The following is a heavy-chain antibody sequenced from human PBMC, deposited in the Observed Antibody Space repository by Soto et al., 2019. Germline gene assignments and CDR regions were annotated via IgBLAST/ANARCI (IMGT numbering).Heavy chain of an antibody. Sequence: GGSLRLSCAASGFTFSGYAMAWVRQAPGTALEWVLFIDGCGGDTLLADSVKGRFSISRDYSKKMLYLHMNSLRVEDSATSFFSIEMVAAAYVETSPFDLWGQGTLVTVSS. CDR2: IDGCGGDT. V-gene: IGHV3-23*01. CDR1: GFTFSGYA. J-gene: IGHJ4*02. D-gene: IGHD2-15*01. CDR3: SIEMVAAAYVETSPFDL.